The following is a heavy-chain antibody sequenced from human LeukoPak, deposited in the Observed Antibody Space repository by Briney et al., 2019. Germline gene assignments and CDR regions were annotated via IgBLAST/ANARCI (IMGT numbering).Heavy chain of an antibody. Sequence: GGSLRLSCAASGFTFSSYAMSWVRQAPGKGLEWVSAISGSGGSTYYADSVKGRFTISRDNSKNTLYLQMNSLRAEDTAVYYCAKMGDHYYGSGSLSPGYWGQGTLVSVSS. V-gene: IGHV3-23*01. CDR1: GFTFSSYA. CDR2: ISGSGGST. J-gene: IGHJ4*02. D-gene: IGHD3-10*01. CDR3: AKMGDHYYGSGSLSPGY.